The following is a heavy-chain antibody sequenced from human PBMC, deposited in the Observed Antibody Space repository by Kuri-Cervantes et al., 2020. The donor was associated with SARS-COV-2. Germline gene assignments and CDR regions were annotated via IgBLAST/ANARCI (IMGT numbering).Heavy chain of an antibody. J-gene: IGHJ5*02. V-gene: IGHV4-34*01. CDR1: SGSFSDYY. CDR3: ARMYRAYYYGSNWFDP. CDR2: INHSGST. D-gene: IGHD3-10*01. Sequence: SETLSLTCAVYSGSFSDYYWSWIRQPPGRGLEWIGEINHSGSTNYNPSLRSRVTISVDTSKTQFSLKLSSVTAADTAVYYCARMYRAYYYGSNWFDPWGQGTLVTVSS.